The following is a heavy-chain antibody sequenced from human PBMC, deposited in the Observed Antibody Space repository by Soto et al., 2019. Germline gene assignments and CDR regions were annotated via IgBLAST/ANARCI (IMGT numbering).Heavy chain of an antibody. Sequence: QVQLQQWGAGLLKPSETLSLTCAVYGGSFSGYYWSWIRQPPGKGLEWIGEINHSGSTNYNPSLKSLVTISVETSKNQFSLKLNSVTAADTAVYYCARRARYSSSWYYDYWGQGTLVTVSS. CDR1: GGSFSGYY. J-gene: IGHJ4*02. D-gene: IGHD6-13*01. CDR3: ARRARYSSSWYYDY. CDR2: INHSGST. V-gene: IGHV4-34*01.